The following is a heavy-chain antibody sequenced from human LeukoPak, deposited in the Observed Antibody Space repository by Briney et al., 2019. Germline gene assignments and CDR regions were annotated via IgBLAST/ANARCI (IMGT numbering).Heavy chain of an antibody. J-gene: IGHJ4*02. CDR2: ISGSGGST. CDR1: GFTFSSYA. Sequence: GSLRLSCAASGFTFSSYAMSWVRQAPGKGLEWVSAISGSGGSTYYADSVKGRFTISRDNSKNTLYLQMNSLGAEDTAVYYCATAVSGWYGFYYWGQGTLVTVSS. CDR3: ATAVSGWYGFYY. D-gene: IGHD6-19*01. V-gene: IGHV3-23*01.